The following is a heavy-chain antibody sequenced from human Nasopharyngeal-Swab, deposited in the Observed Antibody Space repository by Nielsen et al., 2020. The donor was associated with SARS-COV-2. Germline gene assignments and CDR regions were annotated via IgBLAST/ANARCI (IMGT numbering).Heavy chain of an antibody. D-gene: IGHD6-6*01. J-gene: IGHJ6*02. CDR3: ARDRRTIAARLYYYYGMDV. Sequence: GESLKISCAASGFTFSSYEMNWVRQAPGKGLEWVSYISGSGSTIYYADSVKGRFTISRDNAKNSLYLQMNSLRAEDTAVYYCARDRRTIAARLYYYYGMDVWGQGTTVTVSS. V-gene: IGHV3-48*03. CDR1: GFTFSSYE. CDR2: ISGSGSTI.